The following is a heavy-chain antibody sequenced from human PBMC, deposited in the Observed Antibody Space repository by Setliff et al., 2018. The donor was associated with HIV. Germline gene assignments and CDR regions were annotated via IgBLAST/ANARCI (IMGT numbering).Heavy chain of an antibody. Sequence: SVKVSCKASGGTFSSYAISWVRQAPGQGLEWMGGIIPIFGTANYAQKFQGRVTITTDESTSTAYMELSSLRSEDTAVYYCARGDHYYDSSGYDYWGQGTLVTVTS. CDR2: IIPIFGTA. D-gene: IGHD3-22*01. J-gene: IGHJ4*02. CDR3: ARGDHYYDSSGYDY. V-gene: IGHV1-69*05. CDR1: GGTFSSYA.